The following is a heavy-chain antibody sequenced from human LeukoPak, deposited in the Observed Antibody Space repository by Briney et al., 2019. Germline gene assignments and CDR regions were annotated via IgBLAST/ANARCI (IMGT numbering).Heavy chain of an antibody. Sequence: PSASVKVSCKASGDTFSTYDVNWVRQAPGQGLEWMGWVNPKSDHTAYTQKFQGRVTMTSDTSTAFLELSSLRFEDTAVYFCARGVVGGTTVGPWGQGPLVTVSS. CDR3: ARGVVGGTTVGP. CDR1: GDTFSTYD. D-gene: IGHD1-7*01. J-gene: IGHJ5*02. CDR2: VNPKSDHT. V-gene: IGHV1-8*01.